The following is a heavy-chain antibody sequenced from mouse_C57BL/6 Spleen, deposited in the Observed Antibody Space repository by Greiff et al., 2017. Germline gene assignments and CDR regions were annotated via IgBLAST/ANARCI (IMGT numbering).Heavy chain of an antibody. J-gene: IGHJ3*01. V-gene: IGHV1-26*01. Sequence: EVQLQQSGPELVKPGASVKISCKASGYTFTDYYMNWVKQSHGKSLEWIGDINPNNGGTSYNQKFKGKATLTVDKSSSTAYMELRMLTSEDAAVYYCARGDSSGSWFAYWGQGTLVTVSA. D-gene: IGHD3-2*02. CDR2: INPNNGGT. CDR3: ARGDSSGSWFAY. CDR1: GYTFTDYY.